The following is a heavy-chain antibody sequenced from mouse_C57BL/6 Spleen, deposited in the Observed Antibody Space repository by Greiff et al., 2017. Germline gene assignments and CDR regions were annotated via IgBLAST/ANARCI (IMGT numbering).Heavy chain of an antibody. CDR1: GYTFTSYW. J-gene: IGHJ2*01. CDR3: ARLITTGGD. CDR2: IDPNSGGT. V-gene: IGHV1-72*01. Sequence: QVQLQQPGAELVKPGASVKLSCKASGYTFTSYWMHWVKPRPGRGLEWIGRIDPNSGGTKYNEKFKSKATLTVDKPSSPAYMQISSLTSEDSAVYYCARLITTGGDWGQGTTLTVSS. D-gene: IGHD1-1*01.